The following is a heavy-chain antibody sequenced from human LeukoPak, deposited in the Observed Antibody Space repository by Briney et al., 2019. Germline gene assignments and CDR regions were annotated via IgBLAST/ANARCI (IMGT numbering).Heavy chain of an antibody. Sequence: AETLKISREGSGYRFTRYTIGWVRQMPGKVLEWMEIIYPGDADTRYNPTIQGQVTISADKAISTAYLQWSSLKGTDTAVYYCASPAGPWGQGTLGTVSS. CDR3: ASPAGP. J-gene: IGHJ5*02. V-gene: IGHV5-51*01. CDR2: IYPGDADT. CDR1: GYRFTRYT.